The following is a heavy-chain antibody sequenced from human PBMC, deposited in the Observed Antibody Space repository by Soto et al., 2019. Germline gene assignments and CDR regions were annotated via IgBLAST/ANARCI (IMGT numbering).Heavy chain of an antibody. Sequence: SQTLSLTCAISGDSVSSNSAAWNWIRQSPSRGLEWLGRTYYRSKWYNDYAVSVKSRITINPDTSKNQFSLQLNSVTPEDTAVYYCASRAEGSSREADAFDIWGQGTMVTVS. J-gene: IGHJ3*02. CDR1: GDSVSSNSAA. CDR2: TYYRSKWYN. V-gene: IGHV6-1*01. D-gene: IGHD6-13*01. CDR3: ASRAEGSSREADAFDI.